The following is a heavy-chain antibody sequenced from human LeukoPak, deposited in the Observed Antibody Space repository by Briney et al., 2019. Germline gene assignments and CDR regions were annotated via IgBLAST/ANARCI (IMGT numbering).Heavy chain of an antibody. CDR2: ISSSSSYI. V-gene: IGHV3-21*01. CDR3: ARKGATTSASHFDC. CDR1: GFTFSSYS. J-gene: IGHJ4*02. Sequence: PGGSLRLSCAASGFTFSSYSMNWVRQAPGKGLEWVSSISSSSSYIRYADSMKGRFTISRDNAKDSLYLQMNSLRAEDTAVYYCARKGATTSASHFDCWGQGTLVTVSS. D-gene: IGHD5-12*01.